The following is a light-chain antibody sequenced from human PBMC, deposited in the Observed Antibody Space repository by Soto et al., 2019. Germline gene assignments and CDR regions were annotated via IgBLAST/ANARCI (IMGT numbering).Light chain of an antibody. V-gene: IGLV2-14*01. J-gene: IGLJ1*01. Sequence: QSALTQPASVSGSPGQSITISCTVTNNAIGYSNYVSWYQHNPGKAPKLVISEVSNRPSGIPNRFSGSKSANTASLTISGLQADDEADYYCSSYTTISTLVFGPGTKVTVL. CDR2: EVS. CDR1: NNAIGYSNY. CDR3: SSYTTISTLV.